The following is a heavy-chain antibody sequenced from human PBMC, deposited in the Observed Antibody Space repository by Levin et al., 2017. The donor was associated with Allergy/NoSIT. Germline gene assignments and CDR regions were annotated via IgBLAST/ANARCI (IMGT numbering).Heavy chain of an antibody. CDR3: ARSPRLSYGLKRGVGDYFDY. Sequence: GSLRLSCTVSGGSISSYSWSWIRQPPGKGLEWIGYIYYSGSTNYNPSLKSRVTISVDTSKNQFSLKLSSVTAADTAVYYCARSPRLSYGLKRGVGDYFDYWGQGTLVTVSS. V-gene: IGHV4-59*01. J-gene: IGHJ4*02. D-gene: IGHD3-16*01. CDR1: GGSISSYS. CDR2: IYYSGST.